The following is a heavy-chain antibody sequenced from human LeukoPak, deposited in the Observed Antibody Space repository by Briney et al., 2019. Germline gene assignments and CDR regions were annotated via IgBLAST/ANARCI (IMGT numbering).Heavy chain of an antibody. CDR1: GFTFSSYA. V-gene: IGHV3-23*01. CDR2: ISGSGGST. CDR3: AKEGAYYYDSSGYNWFDP. D-gene: IGHD3-22*01. Sequence: GGSLRLSCAASGFTFSSYAMSWVRQAPGKGLDWVSAISGSGGSTYYADSVKGRFTISRDNSKNTLYLQMNSLRAEDTAVYYCAKEGAYYYDSSGYNWFDPWGQGTLVTVSS. J-gene: IGHJ5*02.